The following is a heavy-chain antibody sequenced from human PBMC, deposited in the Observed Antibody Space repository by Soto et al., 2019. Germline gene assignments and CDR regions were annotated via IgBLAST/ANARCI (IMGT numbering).Heavy chain of an antibody. CDR1: GGSVISSSYY. D-gene: IGHD3-9*01. Sequence: SETLSLTCTVSGGSVISSSYYWGWVRQPPGKGLEWIGSVYYSGGTYYNPSLESRVTISVDKSKNQFSLKLMSLSAADTAVYYCGRLEGLATISYYFDYWGQGALVTVSS. CDR2: VYYSGGT. CDR3: GRLEGLATISYYFDY. J-gene: IGHJ4*02. V-gene: IGHV4-39*01.